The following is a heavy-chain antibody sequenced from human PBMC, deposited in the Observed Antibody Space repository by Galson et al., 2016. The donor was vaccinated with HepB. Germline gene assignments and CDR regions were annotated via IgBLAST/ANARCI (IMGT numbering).Heavy chain of an antibody. V-gene: IGHV3-7*04. D-gene: IGHD5-18*01. CDR3: GRAQGIQARRAAYFDY. Sequence: SLRLSCAASGFTFSSYWMNWVRQAPGKGLEWVANIKRDGREKYYVDSVKGRFTISRDNAENSLFLQMNNLRAEDTAVYYCGRAQGIQARRAAYFDYWGQGALVTVSS. CDR1: GFTFSSYW. CDR2: IKRDGREK. J-gene: IGHJ4*02.